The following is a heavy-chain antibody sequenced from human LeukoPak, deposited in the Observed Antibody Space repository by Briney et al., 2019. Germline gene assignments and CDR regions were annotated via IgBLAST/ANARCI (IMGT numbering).Heavy chain of an antibody. D-gene: IGHD3-10*01. CDR2: ISSSGSTI. J-gene: IGHJ4*02. CDR3: ARVDYYGSGSYFHIGGSLDY. V-gene: IGHV3-48*03. CDR1: GFTFSSYE. Sequence: GGSLRLSCAASGFTFSSYEMNWVRQAPGKGLEWVSYISSSGSTIYYADSVKGRFTISRDNAKNSLYLQMNSLRAEDTAVYYCARVDYYGSGSYFHIGGSLDYWGQGTLVTVSS.